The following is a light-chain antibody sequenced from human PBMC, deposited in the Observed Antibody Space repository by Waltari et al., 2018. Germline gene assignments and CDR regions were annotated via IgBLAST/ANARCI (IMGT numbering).Light chain of an antibody. CDR1: QSVLYSSDNKNY. CDR2: WAS. Sequence: DIVMTQSPDSLAVSLGERATINCKSSQSVLYSSDNKNYLTWYQQKPGQPPEPLISWASTPESGVPDRFSGSGSGTDFTLTISRLQAEDVAVYYCQQYYSFPQTFGQGTKVEIK. CDR3: QQYYSFPQT. V-gene: IGKV4-1*01. J-gene: IGKJ1*01.